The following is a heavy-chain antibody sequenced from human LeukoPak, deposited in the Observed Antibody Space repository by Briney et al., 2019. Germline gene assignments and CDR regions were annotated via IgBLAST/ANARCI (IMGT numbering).Heavy chain of an antibody. CDR1: GYTFTCYY. D-gene: IGHD3-10*01. J-gene: IGHJ3*02. Sequence: ASVKVPCKASGYTFTCYYMHWVRQAPGQGLEWMGWINPNSGGTNYAQKFQGRVTMTRDTSISTAYMELSRLRSDDTAAYYCARGRVHGSGAFDIWGQGTMVTVSS. CDR3: ARGRVHGSGAFDI. V-gene: IGHV1-2*02. CDR2: INPNSGGT.